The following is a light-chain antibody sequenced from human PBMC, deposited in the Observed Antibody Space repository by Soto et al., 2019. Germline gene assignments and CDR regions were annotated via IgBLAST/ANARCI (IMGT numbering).Light chain of an antibody. J-gene: IGLJ3*02. CDR2: EVT. Sequence: QSALTQTASVSGSPGQSITISCTGTSSDVGGYNFVSWYQQHPGKAPKLIIHEVTNRPSGVSGGFSGSKSGNTAFLTISGLQAEDEAVYYCCSHSSSITWMFGGGTKLTVL. CDR3: CSHSSSITWM. V-gene: IGLV2-14*03. CDR1: SSDVGGYNF.